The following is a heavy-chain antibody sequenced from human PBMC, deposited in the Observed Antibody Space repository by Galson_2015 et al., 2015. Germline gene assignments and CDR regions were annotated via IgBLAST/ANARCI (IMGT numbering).Heavy chain of an antibody. CDR1: AFTFSSYA. Sequence: SLRLSCAASAFTFSSYAMHWVRQAPGKGLEWVAFISYDGSNKYYADSMKGRFTISRDNSKNTVYLQMNSLIPEDTAVYFCARSLTVFGVAINSIYCMDLWGKGTTVAVSS. V-gene: IGHV3-30*08. J-gene: IGHJ6*03. CDR3: ARSLTVFGVAINSIYCMDL. D-gene: IGHD3-3*01. CDR2: ISYDGSNK.